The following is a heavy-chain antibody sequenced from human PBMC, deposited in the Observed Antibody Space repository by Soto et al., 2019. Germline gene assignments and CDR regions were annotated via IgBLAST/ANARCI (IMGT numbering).Heavy chain of an antibody. CDR3: AHKGGRGAGMDV. J-gene: IGHJ6*02. CDR2: TYWDNDK. CDR1: GFSVSTSGVG. V-gene: IGHV2-5*02. D-gene: IGHD2-15*01. Sequence: PTLVNPTQTLTLTCTFSGFSVSTSGVGVAWIRQSPGKALEWLALTYWDNDKRYSPFLQSRVTITKDTSKNQVVLTMTNMDPVDTATYYCAHKGGRGAGMDVWGQGTTVTVSS.